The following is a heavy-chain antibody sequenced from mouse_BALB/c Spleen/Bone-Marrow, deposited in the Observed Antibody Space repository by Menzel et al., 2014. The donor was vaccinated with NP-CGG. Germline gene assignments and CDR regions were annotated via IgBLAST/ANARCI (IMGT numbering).Heavy chain of an antibody. J-gene: IGHJ3*01. CDR2: INPNNGVT. CDR1: GYTFTEYT. Sequence: EVQLQQSRPELVKPGTSVKISCETSGYTFTEYTIHWVKQSHGKSLEWIGGINPNNGVTAYNQKFRGKATLTVDKSSSTAYMELRSLTSEDSAVYYCARRQLGPAWFAYWGQGTLVTVSA. V-gene: IGHV1-18*01. CDR3: ARRQLGPAWFAY. D-gene: IGHD3-2*01.